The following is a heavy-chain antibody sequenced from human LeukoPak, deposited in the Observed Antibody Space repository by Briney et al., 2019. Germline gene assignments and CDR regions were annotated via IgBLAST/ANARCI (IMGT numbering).Heavy chain of an antibody. D-gene: IGHD3-3*01. V-gene: IGHV5-51*01. Sequence: GESLKISCKGSGYTFTTYWIGWVRQMPGKGLEWMGIIYPGDSDTRYSPSFQGQVTISADKSISTAYLQWSSLKASDTAMYYCARYQFWSGYYYFDYWGQGTLVTVSS. CDR1: GYTFTTYW. J-gene: IGHJ4*02. CDR2: IYPGDSDT. CDR3: ARYQFWSGYYYFDY.